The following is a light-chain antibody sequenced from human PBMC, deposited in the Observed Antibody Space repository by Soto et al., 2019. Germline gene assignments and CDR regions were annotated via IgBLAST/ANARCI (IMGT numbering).Light chain of an antibody. CDR3: QQRYNWVT. CDR2: DAS. V-gene: IGKV3-11*01. CDR1: QSVGRS. J-gene: IGKJ4*01. Sequence: EIVLTQSPATLSLSPGDRVTISCRASQSVGRSLGWYQQRPGQAPRLLIYDASNRATGIPARFSGSGSGTDFTLTSSSLEPEDFAIYYCQQRYNWVTFGGGTKVEIK.